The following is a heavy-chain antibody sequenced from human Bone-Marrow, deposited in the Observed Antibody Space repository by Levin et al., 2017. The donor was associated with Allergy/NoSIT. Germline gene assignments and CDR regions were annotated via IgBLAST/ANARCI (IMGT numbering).Heavy chain of an antibody. Sequence: PSETLSLTCVVSGSSISSGYYWGWIRQSPGKGLEWIGNIYQSGSTYYASSLKSRVTISVDTSKNQFSLRLSSVTAADTAVYYCARDNRGSWGGFDCWGQGTLVTVSS. CDR3: ARDNRGSWGGFDC. J-gene: IGHJ4*02. CDR2: IYQSGST. D-gene: IGHD1-26*01. CDR1: GSSISSGYY. V-gene: IGHV4-38-2*02.